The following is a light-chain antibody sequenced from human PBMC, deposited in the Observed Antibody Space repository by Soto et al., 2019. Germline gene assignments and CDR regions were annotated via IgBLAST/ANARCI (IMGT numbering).Light chain of an antibody. CDR3: QRYDSVPRT. Sequence: DIRMTQSPPSLSASVGDKITITCRANQGINNFLAWYHQKPGEVPKLLMYDASTLQSGASSRFSGSGCGTVFTLTIYSLQPEDVGSYYCQRYDSVPRTFGQGTKVEVK. CDR1: QGINNF. V-gene: IGKV1-27*01. J-gene: IGKJ1*01. CDR2: DAS.